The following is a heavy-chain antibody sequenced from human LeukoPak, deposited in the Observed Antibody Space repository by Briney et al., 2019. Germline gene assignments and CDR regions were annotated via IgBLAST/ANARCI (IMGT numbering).Heavy chain of an antibody. V-gene: IGHV3-23*01. D-gene: IGHD1-20*01. CDR2: ISNSGGRT. Sequence: GGSLRLSCAASGFTFSSYAMSWVRQAPGKGLKWVSAISNSGGRTYYADSVKGRFTISRDNSKNTLYLQMNSLRAEDTAVYYCANNWNLDYWGQGTLVTVSS. CDR1: GFTFSSYA. CDR3: ANNWNLDY. J-gene: IGHJ4*02.